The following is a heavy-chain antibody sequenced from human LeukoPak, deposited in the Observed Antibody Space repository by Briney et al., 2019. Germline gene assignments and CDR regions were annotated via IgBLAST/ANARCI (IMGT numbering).Heavy chain of an antibody. CDR2: INWNGGST. CDR3: ARVPYYYDSSGYYYYYYYMDV. J-gene: IGHJ6*03. D-gene: IGHD3-22*01. Sequence: GGSLRLSCAASGFTFDDYGVSWVRQAPGKGLEWVSGINWNGGSTGYADSVKGRFTISRDNAKNSLYLQMSSLRAEDTALYYCARVPYYYDSSGYYYYYYYMDVWGKGTTVTVSS. CDR1: GFTFDDYG. V-gene: IGHV3-20*04.